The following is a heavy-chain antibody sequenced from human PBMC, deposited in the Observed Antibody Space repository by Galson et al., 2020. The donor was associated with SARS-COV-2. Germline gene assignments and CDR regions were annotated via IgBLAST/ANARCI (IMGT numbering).Heavy chain of an antibody. D-gene: IGHD2-15*01. V-gene: IGHV1-18*04. Sequence: ASVKVSCKASGYTFTSYGISWVRQAPGQGLEWMGWISAYNGNTNYAQKLQGRVTMTTDTSTSTAYMELRSLRSDDTAVYYCARETNYGSGSYNWVDPGGQGPLVTVSS. CDR3: ARETNYGSGSYNWVDP. J-gene: IGHJ5*02. CDR1: GYTFTSYG. CDR2: ISAYNGNT.